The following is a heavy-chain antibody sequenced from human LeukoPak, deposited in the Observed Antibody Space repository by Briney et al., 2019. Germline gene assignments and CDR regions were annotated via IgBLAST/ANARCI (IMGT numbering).Heavy chain of an antibody. Sequence: SETLSLTCTVSGGSISSSSYYWGWIRQPPGKGLEWIGSIYYSGSTYYNPSLKSRVTISVDTSKNQFSLKLSSVTAADTAVYYCARVGIDGYADYWGQGTLVTVSS. CDR3: ARVGIDGYADY. D-gene: IGHD5-24*01. J-gene: IGHJ4*02. CDR1: GGSISSSSYY. V-gene: IGHV4-39*07. CDR2: IYYSGST.